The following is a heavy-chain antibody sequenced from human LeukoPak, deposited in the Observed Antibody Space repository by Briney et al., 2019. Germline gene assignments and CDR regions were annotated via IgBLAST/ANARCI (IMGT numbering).Heavy chain of an antibody. CDR1: GFTFGSYG. CDR2: ISYDGSDK. V-gene: IGHV3-30*18. CDR3: AKWQDSTYWGYFDY. Sequence: GGSLRLSCAASGFTFGSYGMHWVRQAPGKGLEWVAIISYDGSDKYYADSVKGRFTISRDNSKNTLYLQMNSLGAEDTAVYYCAKWQDSTYWGYFDYWGQGTLVIVSS. J-gene: IGHJ4*02. D-gene: IGHD4-11*01.